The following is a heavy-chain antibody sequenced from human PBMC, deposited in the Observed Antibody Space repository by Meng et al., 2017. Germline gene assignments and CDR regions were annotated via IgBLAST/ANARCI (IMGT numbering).Heavy chain of an antibody. CDR2: IIPILGIA. V-gene: IGHV1-69*02. Sequence: QVQLGQSGAEVKKPGPSVKVSCKASGGTFSSYTISWVRQAPGQGLEWMGRIIPILGIANYAQKFQRRVTITADKSTSTAYMELSSLRSEDTAVYYCASDLSGSETFDYWGQGTLVTVSS. J-gene: IGHJ4*02. CDR3: ASDLSGSETFDY. D-gene: IGHD3-10*01. CDR1: GGTFSSYT.